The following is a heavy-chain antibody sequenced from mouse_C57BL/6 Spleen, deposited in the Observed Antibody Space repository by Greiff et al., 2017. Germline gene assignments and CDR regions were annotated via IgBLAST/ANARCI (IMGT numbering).Heavy chain of an antibody. V-gene: IGHV3-6*01. CDR3: ARADGYP. CDR1: GYSITSGYY. J-gene: IGHJ3*01. CDR2: ISYDGSN. Sequence: ESGPGLVKPSQSLSLTCSVTGYSITSGYYWNWIRQFPGNKLEWMGYISYDGSNNYNPSLKNRISITRDTSTNQFFLKLNSVTTEDTATYYCARADGYPWGQGTLVTVSA. D-gene: IGHD2-3*01.